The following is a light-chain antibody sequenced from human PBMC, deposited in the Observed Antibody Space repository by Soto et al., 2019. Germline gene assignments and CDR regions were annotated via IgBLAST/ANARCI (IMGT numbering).Light chain of an antibody. CDR1: QSVSPS. CDR3: QQYNTYRT. CDR2: QAS. J-gene: IGKJ1*01. Sequence: DIKMTQSPSTLSASVGDRVTITCRASQSVSPSLAWHQQKPGIAPKLLIYQASILQSGVPSRFSGSGTGTEFTLTISSLQPDDFATYYCQQYNTYRTFGQGTKVDIK. V-gene: IGKV1-5*03.